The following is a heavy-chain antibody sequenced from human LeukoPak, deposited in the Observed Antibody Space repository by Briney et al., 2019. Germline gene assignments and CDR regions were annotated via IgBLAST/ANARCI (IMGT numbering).Heavy chain of an antibody. CDR1: GGSISSYY. V-gene: IGHV4-59*08. J-gene: IGHJ4*02. D-gene: IGHD1-26*01. CDR3: ARFSGSNYNFDY. CDR2: IYYSGST. Sequence: SETLSLTCTVSGGSISSYYWSWIRQPPGKGLEWIGYIYYSGSTNYNPSLKSRVTISVDTSKNQFSLKLSSVTAADTAVYYCARFSGSNYNFDYWGQGTLVTVSS.